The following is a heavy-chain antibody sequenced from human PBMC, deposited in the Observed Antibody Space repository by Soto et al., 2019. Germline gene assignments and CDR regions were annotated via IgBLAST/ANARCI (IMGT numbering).Heavy chain of an antibody. Sequence: QVQMVESGGGVVQPGRSLRLSCAAYGFTFSSYAMHWVRQAPGKGLEWVAVISYDGRNKYYADSVKGRCTISRDNSKNTLYLQMNSLRAEDTAVYYCAREATAMVKFALDYWGQGTLVTVSS. V-gene: IGHV3-30-3*01. CDR3: AREATAMVKFALDY. D-gene: IGHD5-18*01. J-gene: IGHJ4*02. CDR2: ISYDGRNK. CDR1: GFTFSSYA.